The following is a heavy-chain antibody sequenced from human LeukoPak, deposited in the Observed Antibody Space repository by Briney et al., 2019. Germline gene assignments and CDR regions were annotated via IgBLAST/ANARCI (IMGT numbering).Heavy chain of an antibody. J-gene: IGHJ6*02. V-gene: IGHV1-46*01. D-gene: IGHD3-10*01. CDR1: GYTFTSDY. CDR3: ATSKKETGLHYYGSGSYGMDV. Sequence: ASVRVSCKASGYTFTSDYMHWVRQAPGHGLEWMWVVNPSGGSTSYAQKFPGRVNMTRDTSTSTVYTALSTLNTEDTAVYYCATSKKETGLHYYGSGSYGMDVWGQGTTVTVSS. CDR2: VNPSGGST.